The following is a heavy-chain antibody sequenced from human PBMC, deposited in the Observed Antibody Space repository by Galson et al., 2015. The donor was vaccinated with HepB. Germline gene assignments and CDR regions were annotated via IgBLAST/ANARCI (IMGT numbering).Heavy chain of an antibody. J-gene: IGHJ5*02. Sequence: SLRLSCAASGFTFSGSAMHWVRQASGKGLEWVGRIRSKANSYATAYAASVKGRFTISRDDSKNTAYLQMNSLKTEDTAVYYCTRHFDSSSSNWFDPWGQGTLVTVSS. CDR1: GFTFSGSA. CDR3: TRHFDSSSSNWFDP. V-gene: IGHV3-73*01. CDR2: IRSKANSYAT. D-gene: IGHD6-13*01.